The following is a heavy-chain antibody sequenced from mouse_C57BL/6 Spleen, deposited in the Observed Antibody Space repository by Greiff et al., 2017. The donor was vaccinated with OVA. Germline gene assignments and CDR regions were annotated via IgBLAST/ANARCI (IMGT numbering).Heavy chain of an antibody. Sequence: EVHLVESGGGLVKPGGSLKLSCAASGFTFSDYGMHWVRQAPEKGLEWVAYISSGSSTIYYADTVKGRSTISRDNANNTLFLQMTSLRSEDTAMYYCAQLTGTFDYWGQGTTLTVSS. D-gene: IGHD4-1*01. V-gene: IGHV5-17*01. CDR1: GFTFSDYG. CDR2: ISSGSSTI. J-gene: IGHJ2*01. CDR3: AQLTGTFDY.